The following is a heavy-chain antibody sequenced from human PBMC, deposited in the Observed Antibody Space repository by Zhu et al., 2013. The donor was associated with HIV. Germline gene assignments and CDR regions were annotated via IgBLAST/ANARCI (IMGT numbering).Heavy chain of an antibody. CDR2: ISAFNGNT. J-gene: IGHJ6*02. Sequence: QVQVVQSATEVKKPGASVKVSCKASGYTFSSYGFTWVRQAPGQGLEWVGWISAFNGNTNYAPKLQGRVTLTTDTSTSTAYMELRSLRSDDTAVYYCARDQGSILMFGVYYYAMSVWGQGTTVIVSS. CDR3: ARDQGSILMFGVYYYAMSV. D-gene: IGHD3-3*01. V-gene: IGHV1-18*01. CDR1: GYTFSSYG.